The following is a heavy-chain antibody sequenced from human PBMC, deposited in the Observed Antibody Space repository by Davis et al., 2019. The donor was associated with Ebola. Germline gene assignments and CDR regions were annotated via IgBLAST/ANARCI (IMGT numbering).Heavy chain of an antibody. Sequence: AASVKVSCKASGYTFTSYYMHWVRQAPGQGLEWMGRIIPILGIANYAQKFQGRVTITADKSTSTAYMELSSLRSEDTAVYYCARDLGYCSGGSCYSTAWFDPWGQGTLVTVSS. D-gene: IGHD2-15*01. V-gene: IGHV1-69*04. CDR1: GYTFTSYY. J-gene: IGHJ5*02. CDR2: IIPILGIA. CDR3: ARDLGYCSGGSCYSTAWFDP.